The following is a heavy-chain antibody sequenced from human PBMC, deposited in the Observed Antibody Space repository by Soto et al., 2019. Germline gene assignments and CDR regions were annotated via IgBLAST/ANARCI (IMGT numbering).Heavy chain of an antibody. V-gene: IGHV4-31*03. Sequence: QVQLQESGPGLVTPSQTLSLTCTVSGGSISSGGYSWSWIRQHPGKGLEWIGYIHYSGSTYYKPSLRSRITISVDTSKNQFSLKLSSVTAADTATYYCARRTGGAADGMRFDPWGQGTLVTVSS. CDR3: ARRTGGAADGMRFDP. CDR2: IHYSGST. J-gene: IGHJ5*02. D-gene: IGHD6-13*01. CDR1: GGSISSGGYS.